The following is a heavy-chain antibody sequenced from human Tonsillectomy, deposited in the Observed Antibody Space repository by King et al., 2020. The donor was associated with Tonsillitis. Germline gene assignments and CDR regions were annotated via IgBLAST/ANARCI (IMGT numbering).Heavy chain of an antibody. Sequence: VQLVESGGGVVQPGRSLRLSCAASGFTFSSYGMHWVRQAPGKGLEWVAVIWYDGSNKYYADSVKGRFTLSRDNSKNTLYLQMNSLRAEDTAVYYCATGVAAAGVFDYWGQGTLVTVSS. CDR3: ATGVAAAGVFDY. CDR2: IWYDGSNK. CDR1: GFTFSSYG. D-gene: IGHD6-13*01. J-gene: IGHJ4*02. V-gene: IGHV3-33*01.